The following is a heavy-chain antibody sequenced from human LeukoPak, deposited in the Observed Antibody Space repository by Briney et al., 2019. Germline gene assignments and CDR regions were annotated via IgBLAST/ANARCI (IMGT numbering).Heavy chain of an antibody. CDR3: AKDRIAAAGAKGGWFDP. CDR2: ISASGGGT. CDR1: GFTFNSYA. J-gene: IGHJ5*02. D-gene: IGHD6-13*01. Sequence: PGRSLRLSCPASGFTFNSYAMNCVRQAPGKGLEWVSGISASGGGTYYADSVKGRFTISRDNSKNTLYLQMSSLGAEDTAIYYCAKDRIAAAGAKGGWFDPWGQGTLVTVSS. V-gene: IGHV3-23*01.